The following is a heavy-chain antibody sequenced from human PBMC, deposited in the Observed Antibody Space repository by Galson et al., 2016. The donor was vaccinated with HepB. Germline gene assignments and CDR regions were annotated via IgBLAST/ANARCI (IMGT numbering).Heavy chain of an antibody. J-gene: IGHJ3*02. D-gene: IGHD4-17*01. CDR2: IHSDGSTT. V-gene: IGHV3-74*01. Sequence: SLRLSCAASGFIFSNYWMHWVRQAPGKGLVWVSRIHSDGSTTSYADSVKGRFTVSRDNAKNTLYMQMNALRAEDTAVYYCARESPTTAGAFGIWGQGTMVTVSS. CDR3: ARESPTTAGAFGI. CDR1: GFIFSNYW.